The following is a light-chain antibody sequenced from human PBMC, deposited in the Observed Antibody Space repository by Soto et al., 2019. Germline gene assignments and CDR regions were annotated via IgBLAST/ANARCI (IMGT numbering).Light chain of an antibody. Sequence: QSVLTQPPSASGSPGQSVTIFCTGTSSDVGGYNYVSWYQHHPGKAPKLMIYEVSKRPSGVADRFSGSKCGNTASLTVPGLQAEAEADYYCRSYAGSALFGGGTKVTVL. CDR2: EVS. CDR1: SSDVGGYNY. J-gene: IGLJ2*01. V-gene: IGLV2-8*01. CDR3: RSYAGSAL.